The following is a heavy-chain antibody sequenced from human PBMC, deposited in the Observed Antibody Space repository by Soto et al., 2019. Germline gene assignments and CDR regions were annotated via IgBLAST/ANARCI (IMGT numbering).Heavy chain of an antibody. V-gene: IGHV3-48*03. CDR2: ISTGGSTI. CDR1: GFTFSSYE. D-gene: IGHD6-19*01. CDR3: ARDSQWLGQYDAFDI. J-gene: IGHJ3*02. Sequence: EVQLVESGGGLVQPGGSLRLSCAGSGFTFSSYEMNWVRQAPGKGLEWVSYISTGGSTIYYADSVKGRFTISRDNAKNSLYLQMNSLRAEDTAVYYCARDSQWLGQYDAFDIWGHGTKVTVSS.